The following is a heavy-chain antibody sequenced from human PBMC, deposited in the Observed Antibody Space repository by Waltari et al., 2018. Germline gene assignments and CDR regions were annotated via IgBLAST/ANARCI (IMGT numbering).Heavy chain of an antibody. CDR2: IYSGGST. V-gene: IGHV3-53*01. J-gene: IGHJ3*02. D-gene: IGHD4-4*01. CDR1: GFTVSHNY. Sequence: EVQLGESGGGLIQPGGSVRLSCEASGFTVSHNYLNWVRQAPGKGLEWVSVIYSGGSTYYADSVKGRFTISRDNSKNTLYLQMNSLRAEDTAVYYCARERLQGNAFDIWGQGTMVTVSS. CDR3: ARERLQGNAFDI.